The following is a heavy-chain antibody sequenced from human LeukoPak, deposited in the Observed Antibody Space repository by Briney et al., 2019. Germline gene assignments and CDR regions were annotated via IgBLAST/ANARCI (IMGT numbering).Heavy chain of an antibody. CDR2: IYNSGST. Sequence: SETLSLTCTVAGGSITTYYWSWIRQPPGRGLEWMGYIYNSGSTNYTPSRKSRVTISVDTSKNRFSLRLSSVTAADTAVYYCARANLHDYGDYIMRLYFDYWGQGTLFSVSS. CDR1: GGSITTYY. D-gene: IGHD4-17*01. CDR3: ARANLHDYGDYIMRLYFDY. J-gene: IGHJ4*02. V-gene: IGHV4-59*01.